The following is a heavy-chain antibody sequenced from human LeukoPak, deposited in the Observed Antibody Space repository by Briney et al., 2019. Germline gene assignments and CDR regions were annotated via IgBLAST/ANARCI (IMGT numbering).Heavy chain of an antibody. CDR3: AKNEVLEYYFHC. V-gene: IGHV3-23*01. CDR1: GFTFSSYA. Sequence: GGSLRLSCAASGFTFSSYAMSWVRQAPGKGLEGVSAISGSGGSTYYADSVKGRFTISRDNSKNTLFLQMNSLRAEDTAVYYCAKNEVLEYYFHCWGQGTLVAVSS. J-gene: IGHJ4*02. CDR2: ISGSGGST. D-gene: IGHD3-3*01.